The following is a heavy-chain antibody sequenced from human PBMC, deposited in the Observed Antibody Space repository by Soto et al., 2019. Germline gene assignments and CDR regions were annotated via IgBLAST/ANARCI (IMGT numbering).Heavy chain of an antibody. J-gene: IGHJ4*02. CDR2: IYDSGST. Sequence: QVQLKESGPGLVKPSQTLSLTCTVSGGSISSGGQYWSWIRQHPGKGLEWIGYIYDSGSTYYNPSLRSRVTISVGTSKKQFSLKLRSVTAADTAVYYCARDAAEYYFDYWGQGTLVTVSS. CDR1: GGSISSGGQY. V-gene: IGHV4-31*03. D-gene: IGHD6-25*01. CDR3: ARDAAEYYFDY.